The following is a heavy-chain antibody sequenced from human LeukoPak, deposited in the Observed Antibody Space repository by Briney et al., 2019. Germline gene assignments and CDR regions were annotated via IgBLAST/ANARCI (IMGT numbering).Heavy chain of an antibody. CDR3: ARGELKMGSGGTYFRW. Sequence: GASVKVSCKASGYTFTDDYLHWVRQAPGHGLEWTGWINPKSGATHYAQMSQGRVTMTRDTSISAAYLDLRGLRSDDTAVYYCARGELKMGSGGTYFRWWGQGTLVSVSS. CDR2: INPKSGAT. D-gene: IGHD2-15*01. CDR1: GYTFTDDY. J-gene: IGHJ4*02. V-gene: IGHV1-2*02.